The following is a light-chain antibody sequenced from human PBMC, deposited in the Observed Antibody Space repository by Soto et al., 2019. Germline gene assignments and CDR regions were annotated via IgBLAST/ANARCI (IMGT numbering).Light chain of an antibody. CDR1: SSDIGGYKY. CDR2: EVS. CDR3: TSDSRYRVLV. V-gene: IGLV2-14*01. J-gene: IGLJ3*02. Sequence: QSALTQPAAVSGCLGQSITISCTGASSDIGGYKYVSWYQQHPGKAPKLIIFEVSDRPSAVSDRCSGSNSGNTASLTISRLQAEDEADYYCTSDSRYRVLVFGGGTKVTV.